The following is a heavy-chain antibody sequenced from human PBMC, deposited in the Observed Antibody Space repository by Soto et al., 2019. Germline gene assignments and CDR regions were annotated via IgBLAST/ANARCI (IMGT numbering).Heavy chain of an antibody. CDR3: ACLRTWRVDY. D-gene: IGHD3-16*01. CDR1: GFTFSDYY. Sequence: QVQLVESGGDLVKPGGSLRLSCAASGFTFSDYYMTWIRQAPGKGLEWVSYISSSATTMYYAESVKGRFTIARDNAKNSLYLQMNSLRAEDTAVYYCACLRTWRVDYWGQGTLVTVSS. V-gene: IGHV3-11*01. J-gene: IGHJ4*02. CDR2: ISSSATTM.